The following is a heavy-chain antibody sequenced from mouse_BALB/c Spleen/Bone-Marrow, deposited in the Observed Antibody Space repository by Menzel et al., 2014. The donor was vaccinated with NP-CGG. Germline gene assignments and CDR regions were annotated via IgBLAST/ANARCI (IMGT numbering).Heavy chain of an antibody. Sequence: VQLQQSGAELVKPGASVKLSCTASGFNIKDTYIHWVKRRPEQGLEWIGRIGPENGNIKYDPKFQVKATITADTSSNTAYLQLSSLTSEDTAVYYCTRRGFDFWGQGTTLPVSS. CDR1: GFNIKDTY. CDR3: TRRGFDF. J-gene: IGHJ2*01. CDR2: IGPENGNI. V-gene: IGHV14-3*02.